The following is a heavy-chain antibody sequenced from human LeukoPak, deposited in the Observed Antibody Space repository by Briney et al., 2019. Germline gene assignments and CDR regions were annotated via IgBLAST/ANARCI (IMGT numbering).Heavy chain of an antibody. Sequence: GGSLRLSCAASGFTFSSYEFNWVRQAPGKGLEWVSYISSSGRTIFYADSVKGRFTISRDNAKNSLYLQMNSLRAEDTAVYYCATVEFDYWGQGTLVTVSS. CDR3: ATVEFDY. CDR2: ISSSGRTI. V-gene: IGHV3-48*03. D-gene: IGHD4-23*01. CDR1: GFTFSSYE. J-gene: IGHJ4*02.